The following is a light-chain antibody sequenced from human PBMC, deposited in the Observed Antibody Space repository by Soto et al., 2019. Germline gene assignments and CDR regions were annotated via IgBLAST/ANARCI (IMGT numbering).Light chain of an antibody. CDR3: CSYAGSSTFLV. CDR2: EVS. CDR1: XXDVWSYNL. Sequence: QSALTQPASVSGSPGQSXTIXXTGTXXDVWSYNLVSWYQQHPGKAPKLMIYEVSKRPSGVSNRFSGSKSGNTASLTISGLQAEDEADYYCCSYAGSSTFLVFGGGTKVTVL. V-gene: IGLV2-23*02. J-gene: IGLJ2*01.